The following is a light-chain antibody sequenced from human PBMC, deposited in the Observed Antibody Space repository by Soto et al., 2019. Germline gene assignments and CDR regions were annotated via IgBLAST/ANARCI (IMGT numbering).Light chain of an antibody. CDR2: AAS. CDR3: QQSYSTLTIT. CDR1: QFITTY. Sequence: DIQMTQSPSSLSASVGDRVSITCRASQFITTYLNWYQHKPGNAPKLLIYAASILQSGVPSRFSGSGSGTDFTLTISDLQPEDFGTYYCQQSYSTLTITFGQGTRLDIK. J-gene: IGKJ5*01. V-gene: IGKV1-39*01.